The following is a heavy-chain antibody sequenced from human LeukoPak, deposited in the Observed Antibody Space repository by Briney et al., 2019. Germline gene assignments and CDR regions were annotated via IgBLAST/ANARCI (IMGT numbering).Heavy chain of an antibody. Sequence: GGSLRLSCAASGFVFGNYGMHWVRQAPGKGLEWVAIIWLDGSATYCGDSVKGRFTVSRDNSNNTLYLQMNSLRVEDTAVYYCARDLNREDFDYWGQGTLVAVSS. CDR3: ARDLNREDFDY. D-gene: IGHD1-14*01. CDR1: GFVFGNYG. CDR2: IWLDGSAT. J-gene: IGHJ4*02. V-gene: IGHV3-33*01.